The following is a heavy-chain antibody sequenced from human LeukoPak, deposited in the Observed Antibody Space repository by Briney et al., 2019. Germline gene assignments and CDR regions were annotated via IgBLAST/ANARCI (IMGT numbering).Heavy chain of an antibody. CDR2: MYSGGST. CDR1: GFTVSSNY. D-gene: IGHD2-15*01. V-gene: IGHV3-66*01. CDR3: ARDGGRYCRGGRCYSGWFDP. J-gene: IGHJ5*02. Sequence: GGSLRLSCAASGFTVSSNYMSWVRQAPGKGLEWVSVMYSGGSTYYAESVKGRFTISRDNSKNTLYLQMNSLRVEDTAVYYCARDGGRYCRGGRCYSGWFDPWGQGTLVTVSS.